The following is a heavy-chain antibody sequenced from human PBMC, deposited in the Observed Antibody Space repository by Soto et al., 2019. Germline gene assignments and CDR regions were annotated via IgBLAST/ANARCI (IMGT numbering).Heavy chain of an antibody. CDR1: GYTFTSYG. CDR3: ARGQKLFQDGRFDY. CDR2: ISVYNGNT. V-gene: IGHV1-18*01. Sequence: QVQLVQSGVEVKKPGASVRVSCKASGYTFTSYGITWVRQAPGQGLEWMGWISVYNGNTNYAQRLQGRVTMTTDTSTTTAYMELRSLRSDDTAVYYCARGQKLFQDGRFDYWGQGTLVTVSS. D-gene: IGHD1-1*01. J-gene: IGHJ4*02.